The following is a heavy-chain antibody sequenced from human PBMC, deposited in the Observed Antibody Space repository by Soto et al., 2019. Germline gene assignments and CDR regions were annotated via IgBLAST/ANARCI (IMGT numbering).Heavy chain of an antibody. CDR1: GDSMSSFY. CDR2: IFYSGST. J-gene: IGHJ5*02. V-gene: IGHV4-4*07. D-gene: IGHD6-13*01. CDR3: ARDRGGTAAGTTRADNWLDP. Sequence: SETLSLTCTVSGDSMSSFYWTWIRQPAGKGLEWIGRIFYSGSTNYNPSLKSRVTMSLDMSKNQFSLTLTSVTAADTAVYYCARDRGGTAAGTTRADNWLDPWGKGTLVTVSS.